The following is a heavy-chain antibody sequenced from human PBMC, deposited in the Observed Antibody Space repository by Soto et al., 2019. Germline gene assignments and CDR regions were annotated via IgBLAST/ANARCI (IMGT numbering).Heavy chain of an antibody. Sequence: SVKVSCKASGGTFSSYAISWVRQAPGQGLEWMGGIIPIFGTANYAQKFQGRVTITADESTSTAYMELSSLRSEDTAVYYCASTGYSSGPLGYWSQGTLVTVSS. V-gene: IGHV1-69*13. CDR3: ASTGYSSGPLGY. J-gene: IGHJ4*02. CDR1: GGTFSSYA. CDR2: IIPIFGTA. D-gene: IGHD6-19*01.